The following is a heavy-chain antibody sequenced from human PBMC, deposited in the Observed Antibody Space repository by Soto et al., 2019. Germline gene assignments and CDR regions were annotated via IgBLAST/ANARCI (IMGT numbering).Heavy chain of an antibody. D-gene: IGHD3-22*01. CDR1: GGSISSVGYS. J-gene: IGHJ5*02. CDR2: IYHTGNA. V-gene: IGHV4-30-2*01. CDR3: ARDFFDSSDYTTNWFDP. Sequence: PSDTLSLTCAVSGGSISSVGYSRSWIRQPPGKGLEWIGYIYHTGNAYYNPSLKSRVTISVDTSKNQFSLKLTSVTAADAALYYCARDFFDSSDYTTNWFDPWGQGTLVTVSS.